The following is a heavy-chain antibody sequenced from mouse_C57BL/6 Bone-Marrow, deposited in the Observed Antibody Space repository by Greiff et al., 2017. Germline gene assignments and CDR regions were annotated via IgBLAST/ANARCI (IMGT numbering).Heavy chain of an antibody. Sequence: EVQRVESGTVLARPGASVKMSCKTSGYTFTSYWMHWVKQRPGQGLEWIGAIYPGNSDTSYNQKFKGKAKLTAVTSASTAYMELSSLTNEDSAVYYCTGDDYERGFDYWGQGTTLTVSS. CDR2: IYPGNSDT. D-gene: IGHD2-4*01. CDR3: TGDDYERGFDY. CDR1: GYTFTSYW. V-gene: IGHV1-5*01. J-gene: IGHJ2*01.